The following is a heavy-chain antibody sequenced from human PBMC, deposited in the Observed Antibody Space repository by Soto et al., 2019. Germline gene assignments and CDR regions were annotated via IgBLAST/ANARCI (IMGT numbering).Heavy chain of an antibody. Sequence: GGSLRLSCAASGFTFSSYGMHWVRQAPGKGLEWVATISNDGSNKYYADSVKGRFTISRDNSKNTLYLQMNSLRAEDTAVYYCTKGYYYDTCGYFDSRGQGTLVTVSS. D-gene: IGHD3-22*01. CDR1: GFTFSSYG. J-gene: IGHJ4*01. V-gene: IGHV3-30*18. CDR2: ISNDGSNK. CDR3: TKGYYYDTCGYFDS.